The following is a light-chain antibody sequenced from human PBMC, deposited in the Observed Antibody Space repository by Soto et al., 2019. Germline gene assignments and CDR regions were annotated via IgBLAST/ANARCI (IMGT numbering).Light chain of an antibody. CDR2: DVS. V-gene: IGLV2-14*01. J-gene: IGLJ2*01. CDR3: SSYTSSSTLVV. Sequence: QSASVSGSPGQSITISCTGTSSDVGGYNFVSWYQQHPGKAPKLMIYDVSNRPSGVSNRFSGSKSGITASLTISGLQAEDEADYYCSSYTSSSTLVVFGGGTKLTVL. CDR1: SSDVGGYNF.